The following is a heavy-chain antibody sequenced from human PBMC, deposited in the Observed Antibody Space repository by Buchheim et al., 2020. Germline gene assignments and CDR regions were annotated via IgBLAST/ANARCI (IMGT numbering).Heavy chain of an antibody. D-gene: IGHD6-19*01. V-gene: IGHV4-61*02. Sequence: QVQLQESGPGLVKPSQTLSLTCTVSGGSISSGSYYWSWIRQPAGKGLEWIGRISTSGTTRYNPSLKSRVTISVDTSKNQFSLKLSSVTAADTAVYYCARGRIEEQWLPYFDYWGQGTL. J-gene: IGHJ4*02. CDR3: ARGRIEEQWLPYFDY. CDR2: ISTSGTT. CDR1: GGSISSGSYY.